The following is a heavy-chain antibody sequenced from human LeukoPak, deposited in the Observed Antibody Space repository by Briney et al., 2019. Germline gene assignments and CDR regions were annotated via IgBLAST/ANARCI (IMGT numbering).Heavy chain of an antibody. Sequence: GGSLRLSCAASGFTFGDYYMSWIRQAPGKGLEWISYISSSSSYRAYADSVKGRFTISRDHGKNSMLLDISGLSADDTAVYYCARPKLPNYYGSGSFGRAFFNLWGRGTLVAVSS. D-gene: IGHD3-10*01. CDR2: ISSSSSYR. CDR3: ARPKLPNYYGSGSFGRAFFNL. CDR1: GFTFGDYY. J-gene: IGHJ2*01. V-gene: IGHV3-11*03.